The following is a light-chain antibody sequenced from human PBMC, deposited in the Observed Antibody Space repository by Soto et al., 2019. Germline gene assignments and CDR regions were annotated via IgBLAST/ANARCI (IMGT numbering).Light chain of an antibody. J-gene: IGKJ1*01. V-gene: IGKV3-15*01. CDR1: QSVSSN. Sequence: EIVMTHSPVTLSVSPGERATLSCRASQSVSSNLAWYQHKPGQAPRLLIYGASTRATGVPARFSGSGSGTEFTLTISSLQSEDFAVYYCQHYNNWPPWTFGQGTKVEIK. CDR3: QHYNNWPPWT. CDR2: GAS.